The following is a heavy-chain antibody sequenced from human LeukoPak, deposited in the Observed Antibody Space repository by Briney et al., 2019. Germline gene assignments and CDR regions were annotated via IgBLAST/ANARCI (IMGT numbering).Heavy chain of an antibody. D-gene: IGHD2-15*01. J-gene: IGHJ5*02. CDR1: GGSISSSSYY. CDR3: ARQADKKNWFDP. CDR2: IYYSGST. V-gene: IGHV4-39*01. Sequence: PSETLSLTCTVSGGSISSSSYYWGWIRQPPGKGLEWIGSIYYSGSTYYNPSLKSRVTISVDASKNQFSLKLSSVTAADTAVYYCARQADKKNWFDPWGQGTLVTVSS.